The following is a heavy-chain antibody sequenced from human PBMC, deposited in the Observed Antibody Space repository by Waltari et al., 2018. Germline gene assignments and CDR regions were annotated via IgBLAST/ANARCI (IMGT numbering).Heavy chain of an antibody. CDR3: ARRPCSGGSCWEWFDP. D-gene: IGHD2-15*01. V-gene: IGHV1-8*01. J-gene: IGHJ5*02. Sequence: QVQLVQSGAEVKKPGASVKVSCKASGYTFTSYDINWVRQATGQGLEWMGWMNPNSGNTGYAKKFQGRVTMTRNTSISTAYMELSSLRSEDTAVYYCARRPCSGGSCWEWFDPWGQGTLVTVSS. CDR2: MNPNSGNT. CDR1: GYTFTSYD.